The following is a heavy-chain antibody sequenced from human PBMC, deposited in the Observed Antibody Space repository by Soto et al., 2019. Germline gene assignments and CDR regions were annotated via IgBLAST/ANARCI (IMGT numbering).Heavy chain of an antibody. CDR3: ARGNFWGGSVGYYYCYYMDV. CDR2: IKQDGSEK. D-gene: IGHD3-3*01. Sequence: GGSLSLSCAASGFTFSSYWMSWVRQAPGKGLEWVANIKQDGSEKYYVDSVKGRFTISRDNAKNSLYLQMNSLRAEDTAVYYCARGNFWGGSVGYYYCYYMDVWGKGTTVTVSS. CDR1: GFTFSSYW. J-gene: IGHJ6*03. V-gene: IGHV3-7*01.